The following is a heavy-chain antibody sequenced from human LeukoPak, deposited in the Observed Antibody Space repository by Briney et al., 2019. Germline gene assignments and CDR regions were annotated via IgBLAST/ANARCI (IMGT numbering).Heavy chain of an antibody. Sequence: SETLSLTCTVSGSSISNYYWSWIRQPAGKGLEWIGRIYTSGSTNYNPSLKSRVTMSVDTSKNQFSLKLSSVTAADTAVYYCAREKGHPDYSNWFDPWGQGTLVTVSS. CDR2: IYTSGST. J-gene: IGHJ5*02. CDR3: AREKGHPDYSNWFDP. D-gene: IGHD4-11*01. CDR1: GSSISNYY. V-gene: IGHV4-4*07.